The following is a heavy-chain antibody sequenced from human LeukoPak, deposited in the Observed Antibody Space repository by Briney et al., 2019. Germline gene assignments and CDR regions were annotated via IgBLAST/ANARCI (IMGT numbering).Heavy chain of an antibody. Sequence: SETLSLTCTVSGGSTSSYYWSWIRQPPGKGLEWIGYIYYSGSTSYNPSLKNRVTISVDTSKKQFSLKLSSVTAADTAVYYCARKHTSGYEDYWGQGTLVTVSS. CDR1: GGSTSSYY. J-gene: IGHJ4*02. CDR3: ARKHTSGYEDY. CDR2: IYYSGST. V-gene: IGHV4-59*08. D-gene: IGHD3-22*01.